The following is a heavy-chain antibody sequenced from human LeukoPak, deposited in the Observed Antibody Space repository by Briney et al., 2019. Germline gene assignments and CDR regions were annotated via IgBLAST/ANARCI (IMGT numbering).Heavy chain of an antibody. CDR1: GGSISSYY. CDR3: ARDMVGATRTYYYYYMDV. Sequence: SETLSLTCTVSGGSISSYYWSWIRQPPGKGLEWIGSIYYSGSTYYNPSLKSRVTISVDTSKNQFSLKLSSVTAADTAVYYCARDMVGATRTYYYYYMDVWGKGTTVTVSS. D-gene: IGHD1-26*01. J-gene: IGHJ6*03. V-gene: IGHV4-59*01. CDR2: IYYSGST.